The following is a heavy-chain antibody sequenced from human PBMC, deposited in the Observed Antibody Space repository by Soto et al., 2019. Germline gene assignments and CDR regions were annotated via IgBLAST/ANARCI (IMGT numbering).Heavy chain of an antibody. Sequence: ASVKVSCKASGYTFTSYDIQWVRQAPGQGLEWMGIINPSGGSTNYAQKFQGRVTMTRDTSTSTVYMELSSLRSEDTAIYYCSRGYPPRDQLGNLPGAFWGQGTLVTVSS. CDR3: SRGYPPRDQLGNLPGAF. J-gene: IGHJ4*02. CDR2: INPSGGST. D-gene: IGHD1-1*01. V-gene: IGHV1-46*03. CDR1: GYTFTSYD.